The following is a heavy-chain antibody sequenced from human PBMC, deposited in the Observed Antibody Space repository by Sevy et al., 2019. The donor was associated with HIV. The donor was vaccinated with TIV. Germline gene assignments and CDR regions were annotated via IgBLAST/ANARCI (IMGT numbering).Heavy chain of an antibody. Sequence: SETLSLTCTVSGGSISGTYWTWIRQPAGKGLEWIGTFYSSGNTDYNPSLKSRVTMSVDTSKNRFSLNLSSVTAADTAVYYCARPSYTGSSFWYFDLWGRGTLVTVSS. CDR1: GGSISGTY. V-gene: IGHV4-4*07. J-gene: IGHJ2*01. CDR2: FYSSGNT. CDR3: ARPSYTGSSFWYFDL. D-gene: IGHD1-26*01.